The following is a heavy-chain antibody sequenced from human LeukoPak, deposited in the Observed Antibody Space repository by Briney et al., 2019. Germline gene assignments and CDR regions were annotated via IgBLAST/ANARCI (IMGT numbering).Heavy chain of an antibody. D-gene: IGHD6-13*01. J-gene: IGHJ4*02. Sequence: GGSLRLSCAASGFTFSSYGMHWVRQAPGKGLEWVAVIWYDGSNKYYADSVKGRFTISRDNSKNTLFLQMNGLRADDTAVYYCARDVSSSWLDYWGQGTLVAVSS. CDR3: ARDVSSSWLDY. V-gene: IGHV3-33*01. CDR2: IWYDGSNK. CDR1: GFTFSSYG.